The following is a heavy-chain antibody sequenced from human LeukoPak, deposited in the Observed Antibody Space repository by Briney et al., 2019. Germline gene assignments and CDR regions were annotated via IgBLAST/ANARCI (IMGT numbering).Heavy chain of an antibody. Sequence: SETLSLTCTVSGGSISSGGYYWSWIRQPPGKGLEWIGYIYHSGSTYYNPSLKSRVTISVDRSKNQFSLKLSSVTAADTAVYYCAREADYYERGNTFDYWGQGTLVTVSS. CDR2: IYHSGST. V-gene: IGHV4-30-2*01. J-gene: IGHJ4*02. D-gene: IGHD3-22*01. CDR3: AREADYYERGNTFDY. CDR1: GGSISSGGYY.